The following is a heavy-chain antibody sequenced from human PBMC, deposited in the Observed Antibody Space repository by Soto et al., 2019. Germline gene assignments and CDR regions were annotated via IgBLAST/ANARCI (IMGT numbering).Heavy chain of an antibody. CDR2: INTDGSST. V-gene: IGHV3-74*01. D-gene: IGHD6-6*01. CDR3: ARDPRYYYYMDV. J-gene: IGHJ6*03. Sequence: EVQLEESGGGLVQPGGSLRLSCEASGFTFSNSYWMHWGRQAPGKGLVGVSRINTDGSSTSYADSVKGRFIISRDNAKKTVYLQMNSLGPDDTAVYYCARDPRYYYYMDVWGKGTTVTVSS. CDR1: GFTFSNSYW.